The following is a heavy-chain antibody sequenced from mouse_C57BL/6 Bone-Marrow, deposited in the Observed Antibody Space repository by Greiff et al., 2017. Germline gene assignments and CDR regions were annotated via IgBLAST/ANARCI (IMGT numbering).Heavy chain of an antibody. V-gene: IGHV1-5*01. CDR1: GYTFTSYW. D-gene: IGHD1-1*01. Sequence: VHVKQSGTVLARPGASVKMSCKTSGYTFTSYWMHWVKQRPGQGLEWIGAIYPGNSDTSYNQKFKGKAKLTAVTSASTAYMELSSLTNEDSAVYYCTRCFYYYGSRGFAYWGQGTLVTVSA. J-gene: IGHJ3*01. CDR3: TRCFYYYGSRGFAY. CDR2: IYPGNSDT.